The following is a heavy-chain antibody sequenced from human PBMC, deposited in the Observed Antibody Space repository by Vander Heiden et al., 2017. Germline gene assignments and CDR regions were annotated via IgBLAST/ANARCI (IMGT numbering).Heavy chain of an antibody. J-gene: IGHJ4*02. Sequence: EVQLLESGGGLVQPGGSLRLSCSASGFTVSSYAMTWVRLAPGKGLGWVSAISGSGGSTYYADSVKGRFTISRDNSKNTLYLQMNSLRAEDTAVYYCAKEAWVVVTSMGGYWGQGTLVTVSS. D-gene: IGHD2-21*02. CDR1: GFTVSSYA. CDR2: ISGSGGST. V-gene: IGHV3-23*01. CDR3: AKEAWVVVTSMGGY.